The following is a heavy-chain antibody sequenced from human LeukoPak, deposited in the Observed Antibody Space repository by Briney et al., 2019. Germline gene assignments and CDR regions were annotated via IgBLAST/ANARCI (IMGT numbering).Heavy chain of an antibody. CDR2: ISGSGGST. J-gene: IGHJ4*02. V-gene: IGHV3-23*01. CDR3: AKDFGRDYGDLEAYFDY. Sequence: RTGGSLRLSCAASGFTFSSYAMSWVRQAPGKGLEWVSAISGSGGSTYYADSVKGRFTISRDNSKNTLYLQMNSLRAEDTAVYHCAKDFGRDYGDLEAYFDYWGQGTLVTVSS. D-gene: IGHD4-17*01. CDR1: GFTFSSYA.